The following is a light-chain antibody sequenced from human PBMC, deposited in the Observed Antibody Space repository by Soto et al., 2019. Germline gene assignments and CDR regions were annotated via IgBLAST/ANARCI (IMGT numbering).Light chain of an antibody. Sequence: IRISQSPSSVSASTGDRVTITCRASQSISNWLAWYQQKPGTAPKVLIYHASNLQSGVPSRFSGSGSGTEFTLTISSLQPDDFATYYCQQYNSYSFGQGTKVDIK. V-gene: IGKV1-5*01. J-gene: IGKJ1*01. CDR2: HAS. CDR3: QQYNSYS. CDR1: QSISNW.